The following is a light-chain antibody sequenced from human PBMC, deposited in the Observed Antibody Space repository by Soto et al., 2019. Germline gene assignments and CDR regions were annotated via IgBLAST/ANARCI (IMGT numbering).Light chain of an antibody. V-gene: IGKV3-20*01. CDR2: AAS. CDR1: QSVSSSH. CDR3: QQYGSASGYT. J-gene: IGKJ2*01. Sequence: EIVLTQSPGTLSLSPGERATLSCRASQSVSSSHLAWYQQKPGQAPRLLIYAASSRATGIPDRFSGSWSGTDFTLTISRLEPEEFAVYYCQQYGSASGYTFGQGTKLEIK.